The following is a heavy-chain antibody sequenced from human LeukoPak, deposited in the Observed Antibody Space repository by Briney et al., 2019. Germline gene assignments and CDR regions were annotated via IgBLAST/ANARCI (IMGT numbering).Heavy chain of an antibody. J-gene: IGHJ6*02. CDR1: GFSFSPYS. D-gene: IGHD2-8*02. V-gene: IGHV3-7*01. CDR3: ARGYCAGTACYVGGMDV. CDR2: TKQDGSGY. Sequence: PGGSLRLSCVPSGFSFSPYSMSCGRPGPGGGLGWVAPTKQDGSGYYYVDSVQGRFTISRDNAEDSVSLQMNSLRAEDTAVYYCARGYCAGTACYVGGMDVWGQGTTVTVAS.